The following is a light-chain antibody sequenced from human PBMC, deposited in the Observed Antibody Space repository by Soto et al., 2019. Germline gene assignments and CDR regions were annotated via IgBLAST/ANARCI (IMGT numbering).Light chain of an antibody. Sequence: EIVLTQSPATLSLSPGERATLSCRASESVRSYLAWYQQQPGQAPRLLIYDASNRATGIPARFSGSGSGTDFTLIITSLEPEDFAIYYCQQRDRWPLTFGGGTKVDIK. CDR3: QQRDRWPLT. V-gene: IGKV3-11*01. J-gene: IGKJ4*01. CDR1: ESVRSY. CDR2: DAS.